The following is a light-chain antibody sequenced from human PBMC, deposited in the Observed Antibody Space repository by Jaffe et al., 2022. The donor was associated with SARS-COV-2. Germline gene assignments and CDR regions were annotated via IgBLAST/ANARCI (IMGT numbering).Light chain of an antibody. CDR2: DAS. Sequence: VLTQSPATLSLSPGQRATLSCRASQSVSTYLAWYQQKPGQAPRLLIYDASKRATAVPARFRGSGSGTDFTLTISSLEPEDFAIYYCQQRSKWPITFGPGTKVDVK. V-gene: IGKV3-11*01. J-gene: IGKJ3*01. CDR1: QSVSTY. CDR3: QQRSKWPIT.